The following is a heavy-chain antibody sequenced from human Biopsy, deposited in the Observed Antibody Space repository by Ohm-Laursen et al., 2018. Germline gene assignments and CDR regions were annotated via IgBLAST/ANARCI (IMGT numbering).Heavy chain of an antibody. Sequence: SLRLSCAASGFTFNSYGMQWVRQAPGKGMEWISYIYGGGSPVSYADSVKGRFTISRDNAQNSLYLHMNSLRAEDTAVYYCARLNSGTYDASDLWGQGTMVIVSS. V-gene: IGHV3-48*03. CDR3: ARLNSGTYDASDL. J-gene: IGHJ3*01. CDR2: IYGGGSPV. D-gene: IGHD1-26*01. CDR1: GFTFNSYG.